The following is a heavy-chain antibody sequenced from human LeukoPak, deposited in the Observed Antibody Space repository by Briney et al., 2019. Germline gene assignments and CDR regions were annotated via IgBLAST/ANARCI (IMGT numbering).Heavy chain of an antibody. V-gene: IGHV1-46*01. Sequence: LWASVKVSCTASGYTLTSYYMHWVRQAPGQGLEWMGIINPSGGSTSYAQKFQGRVTMTRDTSTSTVYMELSSLRSEDTAVYYCARDLGPMDYYDSSGYYYPDYWGQGTLVTVSS. J-gene: IGHJ4*02. CDR2: INPSGGST. CDR3: ARDLGPMDYYDSSGYYYPDY. CDR1: GYTLTSYY. D-gene: IGHD3-22*01.